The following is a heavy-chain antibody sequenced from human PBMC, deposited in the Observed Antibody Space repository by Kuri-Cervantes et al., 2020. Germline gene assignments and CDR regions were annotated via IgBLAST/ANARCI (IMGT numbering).Heavy chain of an antibody. D-gene: IGHD3-22*01. CDR1: GGSISSYY. V-gene: IGHV4-4*07. J-gene: IGHJ2*01. CDR3: ARHYYDSSGYFGFWYFDL. CDR2: IYTSGST. Sequence: SETLSLTCTVSGGSISSYYWSWIRQPAGKGLEWIGRIYTSGSTNYNPSLKSRVTMSVDTSKNQFPLKLSSVTAADTAVYYCARHYYDSSGYFGFWYFDLWGRGTLVTVSS.